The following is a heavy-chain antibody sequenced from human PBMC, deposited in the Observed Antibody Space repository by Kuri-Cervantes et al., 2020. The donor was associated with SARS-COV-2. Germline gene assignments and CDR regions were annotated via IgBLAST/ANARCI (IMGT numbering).Heavy chain of an antibody. D-gene: IGHD4-17*01. CDR1: GFTFNTYA. CDR3: ARVGRGYGDYEPEYFQH. Sequence: GESLKISCAASGFTFNTYAMHWVRQAPGKGLEWVALITYDGSHKYYADSVKGRFAISRDNSKSTLDLQMNSLRPEDTAVYYCARVGRGYGDYEPEYFQHWGQGTLVTVSS. CDR2: ITYDGSHK. V-gene: IGHV3-30*03. J-gene: IGHJ1*01.